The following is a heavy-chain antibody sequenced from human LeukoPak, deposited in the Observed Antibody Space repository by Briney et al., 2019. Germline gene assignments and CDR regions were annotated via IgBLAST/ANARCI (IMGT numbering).Heavy chain of an antibody. D-gene: IGHD3-10*01. Sequence: SETLSLTCTVSGGSISSYYWSWIRQPPGKGLEWIGYIYYSGSTNYNPSLKSRVTTSVDTSKNQFSLKLSSVTAADTAVYYCARHIRGVPFDIWGQGTMVTVSS. CDR1: GGSISSYY. CDR2: IYYSGST. CDR3: ARHIRGVPFDI. J-gene: IGHJ3*02. V-gene: IGHV4-59*08.